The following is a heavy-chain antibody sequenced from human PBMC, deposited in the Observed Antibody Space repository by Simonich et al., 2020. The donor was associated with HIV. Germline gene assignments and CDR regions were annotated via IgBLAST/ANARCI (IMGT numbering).Heavy chain of an antibody. Sequence: QVQLQQWGAGLLKPSETLSLTCAVYGGSFSGYYWGWIRPPPGKGLEWIGEINHSGNTNSNPSLKSRVTISVDTSKNQFSLKLSSVTAADTAVYYCARRHPTTVTTPYFDYWGQGTLVTVSS. J-gene: IGHJ4*02. CDR3: ARRHPTTVTTPYFDY. CDR2: INHSGNT. V-gene: IGHV4-34*01. D-gene: IGHD4-17*01. CDR1: GGSFSGYY.